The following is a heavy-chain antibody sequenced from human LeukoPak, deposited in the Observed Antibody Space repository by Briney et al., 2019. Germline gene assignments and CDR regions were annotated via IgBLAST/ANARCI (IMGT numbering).Heavy chain of an antibody. V-gene: IGHV3-20*04. Sequence: RGSLRLSCAASGFSFVDYGMSWVRQPPGKGLEWVSGINWNGGSTDYADSVKGRFTISRDNAKNSLYLQMTSLRAEDTALYYCAREPYYYGSGRRKYYMDVWGKGTTVTVSS. CDR3: AREPYYYGSGRRKYYMDV. J-gene: IGHJ6*03. CDR2: INWNGGST. CDR1: GFSFVDYG. D-gene: IGHD3-10*01.